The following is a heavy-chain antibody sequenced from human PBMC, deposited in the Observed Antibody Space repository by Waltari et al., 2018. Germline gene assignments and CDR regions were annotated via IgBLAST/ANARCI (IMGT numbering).Heavy chain of an antibody. D-gene: IGHD6-13*01. V-gene: IGHV3-33*08. CDR2: IWYDGSNK. CDR1: GFTFSSYG. Sequence: QVQLVESGGGVVQPGRSLRLSCAASGFTFSSYGMHWVRQAPGKGRDWVEGIWYDGSNKYYADSVKGRFTISRDNSKNTLYLQMNSLRAEDTAMYYCAKSEGAAAGLIDYWGQGTLVTVSS. CDR3: AKSEGAAAGLIDY. J-gene: IGHJ4*02.